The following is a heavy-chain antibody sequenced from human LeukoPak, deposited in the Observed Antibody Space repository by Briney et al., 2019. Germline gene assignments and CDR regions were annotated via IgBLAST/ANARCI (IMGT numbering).Heavy chain of an antibody. D-gene: IGHD2-8*01. CDR1: GFTFSSYA. CDR2: ISGSGGST. CDR3: AKDRSCTNDICHGDFDY. V-gene: IGHV3-23*01. J-gene: IGHJ4*02. Sequence: GGFLRLSCAASGFTFSSYAVSWVRQAPGKGLEWVSSISGSGGSTYSADSVKGRFTISRDNSNNTLYLQMNSLRAEDTALYYCAKDRSCTNDICHGDFDYWGQGTLVTVSS.